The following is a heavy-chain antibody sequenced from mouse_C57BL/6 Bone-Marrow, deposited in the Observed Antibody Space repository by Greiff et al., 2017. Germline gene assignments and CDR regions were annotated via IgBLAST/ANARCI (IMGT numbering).Heavy chain of an antibody. D-gene: IGHD1-1*01. J-gene: IGHJ3*01. Sequence: EVQGVESGGGLVQPGGSLKLSCAASGFTFSDYYMYWVRQTPEKRLEWVAYISNGGGSTYYPDTVKGRFTISRDNAKNTRYLQMSRLKSEDTAMYYCARHRDYGSSLAYWGQGTLVTVSA. CDR3: ARHRDYGSSLAY. CDR1: GFTFSDYY. V-gene: IGHV5-12*01. CDR2: ISNGGGST.